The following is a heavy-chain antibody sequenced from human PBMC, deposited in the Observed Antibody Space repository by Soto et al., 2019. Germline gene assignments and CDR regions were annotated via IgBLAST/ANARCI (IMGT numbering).Heavy chain of an antibody. CDR3: ARDPPSVGPSYYFDY. Sequence: QVQLQESGPGLVKPSQTLSLTCTVSGGSISSGDYYWSWIRQPPGKGLEWIGYIYYSGSTYYNPSLKSRVTISVDTSKNQFALKLSSVTAADTAVYYCARDPPSVGPSYYFDYWGQGTLVTVSS. CDR1: GGSISSGDYY. V-gene: IGHV4-30-4*01. J-gene: IGHJ4*02. CDR2: IYYSGST. D-gene: IGHD2-15*01.